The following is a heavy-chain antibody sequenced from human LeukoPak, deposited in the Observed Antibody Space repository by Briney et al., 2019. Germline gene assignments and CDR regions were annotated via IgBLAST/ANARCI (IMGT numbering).Heavy chain of an antibody. CDR3: ARDGGYCSSTSCSDYYYYMDV. CDR1: GFTFSSYE. V-gene: IGHV3-48*03. D-gene: IGHD2-2*01. J-gene: IGHJ6*03. Sequence: GGSLRLSCAASGFTFSSYEMNWVRQAPGKGLEWVSYISSSGSTIYYADSVKGRFTISRDNAKNSLYLQMNSLRAEDTAVYYCARDGGYCSSTSCSDYYYYMDVWGKGTTVTISS. CDR2: ISSSGSTI.